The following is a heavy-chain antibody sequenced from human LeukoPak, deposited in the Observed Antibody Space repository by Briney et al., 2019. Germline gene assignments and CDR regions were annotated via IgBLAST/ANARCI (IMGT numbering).Heavy chain of an antibody. D-gene: IGHD6-13*01. Sequence: GRSLRLSCAAFGFTFDDYAMHWVRQAPGKGLEWVSGISWNSGSIGYADSVKGRFTISRDNAKNSLYLQMNSLRAEDTALYYCAKSPSIAAAGSPYGYYYYGMDVWGQGTTVTVSS. CDR3: AKSPSIAAAGSPYGYYYYGMDV. V-gene: IGHV3-9*01. CDR2: ISWNSGSI. J-gene: IGHJ6*02. CDR1: GFTFDDYA.